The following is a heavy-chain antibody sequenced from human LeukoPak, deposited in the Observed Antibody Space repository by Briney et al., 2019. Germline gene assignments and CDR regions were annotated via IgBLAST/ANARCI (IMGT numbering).Heavy chain of an antibody. Sequence: ETLSLTCAVYGGSFSGDYWSCIRQAPGKGLEWVGRIKSKTDGGTTDYAPPVKGRFTISRDDSKHTLYLQMNSLKTEDTAVYYCTTSYDILTGSLDYWGQGTLVTVSS. V-gene: IGHV3-15*01. D-gene: IGHD3-9*01. CDR1: GGSFSGDY. CDR3: TTSYDILTGSLDY. CDR2: IKSKTDGGTT. J-gene: IGHJ4*02.